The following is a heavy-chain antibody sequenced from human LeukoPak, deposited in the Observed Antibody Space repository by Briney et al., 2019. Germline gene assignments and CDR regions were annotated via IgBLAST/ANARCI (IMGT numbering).Heavy chain of an antibody. Sequence: GGSLRLSCAASGFDFSSYAMTWVRQAPGRGLEWVSTIGAYAARTYYADSVKGRFTTSRENSKSTLSLQMSSLRAEDTALYYCAKDPLGGGSSLINWFDSWGQGVWVTVSS. CDR1: GFDFSSYA. CDR2: IGAYAART. V-gene: IGHV3-23*01. CDR3: AKDPLGGGSSLINWFDS. D-gene: IGHD1-26*01. J-gene: IGHJ5*01.